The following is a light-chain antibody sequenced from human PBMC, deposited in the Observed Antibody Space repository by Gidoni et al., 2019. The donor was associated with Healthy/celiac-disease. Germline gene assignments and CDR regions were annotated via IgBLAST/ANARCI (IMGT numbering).Light chain of an antibody. V-gene: IGKV1-39*01. CDR3: QQSYSTPRT. J-gene: IGKJ2*01. CDR2: AAS. Sequence: DTQMTQSPSSLSASVGDRVTITCRASQSISSYLNWYQQKPGKAPKLLIYAASSLQSGVPSRFSCRGSGTSFTLTISSLQPGDFATYYCQQSYSTPRTFGQGAKLEIK. CDR1: QSISSY.